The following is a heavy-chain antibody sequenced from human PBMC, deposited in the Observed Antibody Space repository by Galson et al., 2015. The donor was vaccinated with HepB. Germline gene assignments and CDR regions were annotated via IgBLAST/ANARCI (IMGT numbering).Heavy chain of an antibody. J-gene: IGHJ4*02. Sequence: SLRLSCAASGFTFDDYAMHWVRQAPGKGLEWVSGISWNSGSIGYADSVKGRFTISRDNAKNSLYLQMNSLRAEDTALYYCAKDESSGPLDYWGQGTLVTLSS. CDR3: AKDESSGPLDY. D-gene: IGHD6-19*01. CDR1: GFTFDDYA. V-gene: IGHV3-9*01. CDR2: ISWNSGSI.